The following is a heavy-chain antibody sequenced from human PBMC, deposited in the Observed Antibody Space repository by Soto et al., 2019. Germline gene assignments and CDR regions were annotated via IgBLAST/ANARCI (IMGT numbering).Heavy chain of an antibody. Sequence: QVQLEQSAPEVKKPGASVKVSSKASGYTFSTYGISWVRQAPGQGLEWMGWINTHNGNTNYAQNLQGRVTMTADTSTSTAYMELRSLRSDDTAVYYCTREGSAPYYYYGMDVWGQGTTVTVSS. J-gene: IGHJ6*02. CDR1: GYTFSTYG. CDR2: INTHNGNT. CDR3: TREGSAPYYYYGMDV. D-gene: IGHD3-10*01. V-gene: IGHV1-18*01.